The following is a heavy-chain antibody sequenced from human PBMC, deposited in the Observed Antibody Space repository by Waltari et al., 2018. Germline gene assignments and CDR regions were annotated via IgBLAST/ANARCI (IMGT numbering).Heavy chain of an antibody. Sequence: QVQLQESGPGLVKPSETLSLTCTVSGGSISSYYWSWIRQPPGTGLEWIGYIYYSGSTNYNPSLKSRVTISVDTSKNQFSLKLSSVTAADTAVYYCARTPGVVVVPAAIGFYFDYWGQGTLVTVSS. D-gene: IGHD2-2*02. CDR3: ARTPGVVVVPAAIGFYFDY. V-gene: IGHV4-59*01. J-gene: IGHJ4*02. CDR1: GGSISSYY. CDR2: IYYSGST.